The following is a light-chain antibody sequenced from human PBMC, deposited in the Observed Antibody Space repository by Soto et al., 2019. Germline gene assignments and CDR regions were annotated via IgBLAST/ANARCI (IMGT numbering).Light chain of an antibody. CDR3: ISKRSSTTYV. V-gene: IGLV2-14*01. J-gene: IGLJ2*01. Sequence: QSALTQPASVSGSPGQWIAISCTGSSSDVGDNNYVSWYQQHPGKAPKLIIYGDTNRPSGVSDRFSGSKSGNTASLTISGLQAEDEADYYCISKRSSTTYVFGGGTKLTVL. CDR2: GDT. CDR1: SSDVGDNNY.